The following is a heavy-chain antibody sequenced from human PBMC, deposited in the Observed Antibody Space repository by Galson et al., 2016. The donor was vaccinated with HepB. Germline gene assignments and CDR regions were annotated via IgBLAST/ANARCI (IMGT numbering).Heavy chain of an antibody. Sequence: SLRLSCAASGFTFSAFALNWVRQVPGKGLEWVARIGVRDYDTRYRDSVRGRFTISRDNSNRLSLQMNSLKADDTAVYFCARIPTDSYHWYLDLWGRGTLVTVSS. CDR3: ARIPTDSYHWYLDL. J-gene: IGHJ2*01. V-gene: IGHV3-23*01. CDR1: GFTFSAFA. CDR2: IGVRDYDT. D-gene: IGHD1-26*01.